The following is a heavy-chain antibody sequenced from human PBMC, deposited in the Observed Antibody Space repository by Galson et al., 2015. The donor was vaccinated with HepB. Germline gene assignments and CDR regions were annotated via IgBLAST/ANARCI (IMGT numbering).Heavy chain of an antibody. CDR3: ARSPNYYGSEDY. D-gene: IGHD3-10*01. J-gene: IGHJ4*02. CDR1: GYTFTSYG. V-gene: IGHV1-18*01. CDR2: ISAYNGNT. Sequence: SVKVSCKASGYTFTSYGISWVRQAPGQGLEWMGWISAYNGNTNYAQKLQGRVTMTTGTSTSTAYMELRSLRSDDTAVYYCARSPNYYGSEDYWGQGTLVTVSS.